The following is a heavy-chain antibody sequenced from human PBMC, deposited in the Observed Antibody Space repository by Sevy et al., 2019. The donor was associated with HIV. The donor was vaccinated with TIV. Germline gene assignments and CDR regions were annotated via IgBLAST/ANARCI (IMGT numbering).Heavy chain of an antibody. CDR2: ISGSGGST. CDR3: AKHRGIAAAGLLGVYYYYYGMDV. Sequence: GGSLRLSCAASGFTFSSYAMSWVRQAPGKGLEWVSAISGSGGSTYYADSVKGRFTISRDNSKNTLYLQMNSLRAEDTAVYYCAKHRGIAAAGLLGVYYYYYGMDVWGQGTTVTVSS. V-gene: IGHV3-23*01. D-gene: IGHD6-13*01. CDR1: GFTFSSYA. J-gene: IGHJ6*02.